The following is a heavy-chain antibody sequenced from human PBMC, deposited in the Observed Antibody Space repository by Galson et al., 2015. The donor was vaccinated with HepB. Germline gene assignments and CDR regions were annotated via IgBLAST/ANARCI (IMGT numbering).Heavy chain of an antibody. Sequence: SLRLSCAASGFTFSNAWMSWVRQAPGKGLEWVGRIKSKTDGGTTDYAAPVKGRFTIPRDDSKNTLYLQMNSLKTEDTAVYYCTTDSSLKYSSSWYYRVDYFDYWGQGTLVTVSS. CDR1: GFTFSNAW. J-gene: IGHJ4*02. D-gene: IGHD6-13*01. CDR3: TTDSSLKYSSSWYYRVDYFDY. CDR2: IKSKTDGGTT. V-gene: IGHV3-15*01.